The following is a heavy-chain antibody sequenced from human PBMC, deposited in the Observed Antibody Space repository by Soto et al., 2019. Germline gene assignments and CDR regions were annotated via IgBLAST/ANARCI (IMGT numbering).Heavy chain of an antibody. V-gene: IGHV1-2*04. CDR2: INPNSGGT. CDR1: GYTFTGYY. CDR3: ARSWARVYYYYGMDV. Sequence: ASVKVSCKASGYTFTGYYMHWVRQAPGQGLEWMGWINPNSGGTNYAQKFQGWVTMTRDTSISTAYMELSRLRSDDTAVYYCARSWARVYYYYGMDVWGQGTTVTGSS. D-gene: IGHD1-26*01. J-gene: IGHJ6*02.